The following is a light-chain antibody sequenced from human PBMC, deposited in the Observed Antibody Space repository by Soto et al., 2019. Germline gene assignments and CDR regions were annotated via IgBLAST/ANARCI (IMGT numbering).Light chain of an antibody. V-gene: IGKV1-39*01. J-gene: IGKJ1*01. Sequence: DIQMTHSPSSLSACVGDRLTITFLASQSISSYLNLYQQKPVKDPQLLIYAAPSLQSGVPSSFSGSGSGTDFTPTISSLQPEDFATYYCQQRYSTPPTFGQGTKVDIK. CDR1: QSISSY. CDR2: AAP. CDR3: QQRYSTPPT.